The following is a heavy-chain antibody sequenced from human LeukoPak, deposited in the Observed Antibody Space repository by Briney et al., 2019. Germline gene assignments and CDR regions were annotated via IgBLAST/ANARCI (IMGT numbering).Heavy chain of an antibody. J-gene: IGHJ4*02. D-gene: IGHD6-6*01. CDR3: AKDPEYSSSSSLDY. V-gene: IGHV3-33*06. CDR1: GFSFSNYG. Sequence: GGSLRLSCAASGFSFSNYGMHWVRQAPGRGLEWVAVIWYDGSNKYYADSVKGRFTISRDNSKNTLYLQMNSLRVEDTAVYYCAKDPEYSSSSSLDYWGQGTLVTVSS. CDR2: IWYDGSNK.